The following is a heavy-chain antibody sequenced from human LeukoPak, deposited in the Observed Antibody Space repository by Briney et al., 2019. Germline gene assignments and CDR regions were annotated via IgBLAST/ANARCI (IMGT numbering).Heavy chain of an antibody. D-gene: IGHD2-15*01. CDR1: GGTFSSYA. J-gene: IGHJ6*02. V-gene: IGHV1-69*04. Sequence: SVTVSCKASGGTFSSYAISWVRQAPGQGLEWMGSIIPILGIANYAQKSQGRVTITADKSTSTAYMELSSLRSEDTAVYYCARLYSVVVVAASQEGMDVWGQGTTVTVSS. CDR2: IIPILGIA. CDR3: ARLYSVVVVAASQEGMDV.